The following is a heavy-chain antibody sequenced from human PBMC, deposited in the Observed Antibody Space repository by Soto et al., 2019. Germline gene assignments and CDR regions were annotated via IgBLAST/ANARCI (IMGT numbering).Heavy chain of an antibody. D-gene: IGHD3-22*01. Sequence: ASVKVSCKASGYTFTSYGISWVRQAPGQGLEWMGWISAYNGNTNYAQKLQGRVTMTTDTSTSTAYMELRSLRSDDTAVYYCARAGAYYDSSGYYYGDYWGQGTLVTVSS. J-gene: IGHJ4*02. V-gene: IGHV1-18*01. CDR3: ARAGAYYDSSGYYYGDY. CDR1: GYTFTSYG. CDR2: ISAYNGNT.